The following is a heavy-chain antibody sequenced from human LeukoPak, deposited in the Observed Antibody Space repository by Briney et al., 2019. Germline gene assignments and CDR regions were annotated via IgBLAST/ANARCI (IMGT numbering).Heavy chain of an antibody. CDR1: GYPFTGYY. CDR3: APSGTYRSTDYYFDY. J-gene: IGHJ4*02. CDR2: INPNSGGT. V-gene: IGHV1-2*02. D-gene: IGHD1-26*01. Sequence: ASVKVSCKASGYPFTGYYMHWVRQAPGRGLEWMGWINPNSGGTNYAQKFQGRVTMTRDTSISTAYMELSRLRSDDTAVYYCAPSGTYRSTDYYFDYWGQGTLVTVSS.